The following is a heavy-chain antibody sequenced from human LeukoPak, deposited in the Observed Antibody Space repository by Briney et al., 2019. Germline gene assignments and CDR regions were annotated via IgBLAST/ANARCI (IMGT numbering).Heavy chain of an antibody. Sequence: ASVKVSCKVSGYTLTELSMHWVRQAPGKGLEWMGGFDPEDGETIYAQKFQGRVTMTEDTSTDTAYMELSSLRSEDTAVYYCATYYYDSSGFNWFDPWGQGTLATVSS. CDR1: GYTLTELS. CDR3: ATYYYDSSGFNWFDP. CDR2: FDPEDGET. J-gene: IGHJ5*02. V-gene: IGHV1-24*01. D-gene: IGHD3-22*01.